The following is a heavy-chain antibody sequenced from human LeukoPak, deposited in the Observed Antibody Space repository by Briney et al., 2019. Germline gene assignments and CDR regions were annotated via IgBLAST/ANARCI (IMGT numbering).Heavy chain of an antibody. CDR2: ISGSGGST. CDR1: GFTFGSYA. V-gene: IGHV3-23*01. Sequence: PGGSLRLSCAASGFTFGSYAMSWVRQAPGKGLEWVSAISGSGGSTYYADSVKGRFTISRDNSKNTLYLQMNSLRAEDTAVYYCAKERDYYDSSGYSDYWGQGTLVTVSS. CDR3: AKERDYYDSSGYSDY. D-gene: IGHD3-22*01. J-gene: IGHJ4*02.